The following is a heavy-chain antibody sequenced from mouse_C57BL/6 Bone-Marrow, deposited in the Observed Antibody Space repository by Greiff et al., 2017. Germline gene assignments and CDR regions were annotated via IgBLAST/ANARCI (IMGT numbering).Heavy chain of an antibody. CDR2: IYPRSGNT. Sequence: QVQLKQSGAELARPGASVKLSCKASGYTLTSYGISWVKQRTGQGLEWIGEIYPRSGNTYYNEKFQGKATLTADKSSSTAYMELRSLTSEDSAVYSCAREGNYYGSLWYFDVWGTGTTVTVSS. D-gene: IGHD1-1*01. V-gene: IGHV1-81*01. CDR3: AREGNYYGSLWYFDV. CDR1: GYTLTSYG. J-gene: IGHJ1*03.